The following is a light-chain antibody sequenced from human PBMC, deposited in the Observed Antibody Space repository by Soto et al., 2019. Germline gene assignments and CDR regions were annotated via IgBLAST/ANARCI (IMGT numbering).Light chain of an antibody. Sequence: EVVLTQSPGTLSLSPGKRATLSCRASQSVRSNYLAWYQQRPGQAPRLLIYGASNRATGISDRFNGSGSGTDFTLTITRLEPEDFGVYYCQQFGGSPRVSFGGGTRVEI. J-gene: IGKJ4*01. CDR1: QSVRSNY. CDR2: GAS. V-gene: IGKV3-20*01. CDR3: QQFGGSPRVS.